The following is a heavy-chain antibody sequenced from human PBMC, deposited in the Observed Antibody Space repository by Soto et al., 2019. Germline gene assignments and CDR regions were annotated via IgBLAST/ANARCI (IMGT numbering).Heavy chain of an antibody. CDR2: IIPIFGTA. J-gene: IGHJ4*02. CDR1: GGTFSSYA. V-gene: IGHV1-69*06. CDR3: ARETSGGSYFDY. D-gene: IGHD1-26*01. Sequence: ASVKVSCKASGGTFSSYAISWVRQAPGQGLEWMGGIIPIFGTANYAQKFQGRVTITADKSTSTAYMELSSLRSEDTAVYYCARETSGGSYFDYWGQGTLVTVSS.